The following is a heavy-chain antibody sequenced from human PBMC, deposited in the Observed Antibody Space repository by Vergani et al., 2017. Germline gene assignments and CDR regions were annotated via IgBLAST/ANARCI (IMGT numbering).Heavy chain of an antibody. J-gene: IGHJ4*02. D-gene: IGHD3-9*01. CDR1: GITFKNAW. CDR2: IRSKNDGGTA. Sequence: EVQVVESGGGLIKPGGSLRLSCVVSGITFKNAWINWVRQAPGKGLEWIGRIRSKNDGGTADYAAPLKGRFTISRDDSKDSAFLLVNNLKTEDTDVYFCTRDRNYDIRTGSTNHFDHWGPGTLVTVSS. V-gene: IGHV3-15*01. CDR3: TRDRNYDIRTGSTNHFDH.